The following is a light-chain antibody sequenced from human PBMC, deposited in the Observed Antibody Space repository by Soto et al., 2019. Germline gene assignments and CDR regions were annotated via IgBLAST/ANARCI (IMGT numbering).Light chain of an antibody. CDR2: GAS. Sequence: DVQITQSPSSLSASVGDRVTITCRASQGIRIDLGWFQQRPGEATRRLIYGASSLQSGVPSRFSGSGSGTEFTLNISPMQTDDFATYYCQQYNVYPPTFGQGTMGDI. CDR3: QQYNVYPPT. V-gene: IGKV1-17*01. CDR1: QGIRID. J-gene: IGKJ1*01.